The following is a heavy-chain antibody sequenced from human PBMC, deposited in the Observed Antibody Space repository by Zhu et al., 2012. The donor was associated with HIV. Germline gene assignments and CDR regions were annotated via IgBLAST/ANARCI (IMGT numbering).Heavy chain of an antibody. Sequence: QVQLQESGPGLVKPSETLSLTCTVSGGTISSSSYFWAWIRQTPGKGLEWIGSIYYGGSTHYNPSLKSRLSISVDTSKNQFSLKLSSVTAADTALYHCAKPVPVAGTRMSFHVWGQGTMVTGLF. V-gene: IGHV4-39*01. CDR3: AKPVPVAGTRMSFHV. CDR1: GGTISSSSYF. J-gene: IGHJ3*01. D-gene: IGHD6-19*01. CDR2: IYYGGST.